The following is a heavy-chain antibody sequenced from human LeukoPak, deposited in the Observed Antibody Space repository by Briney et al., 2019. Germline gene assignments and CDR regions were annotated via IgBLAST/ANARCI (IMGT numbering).Heavy chain of an antibody. Sequence: ASVKVSCKASGYTFTSYGISWVLQAPGQGLEGVGWISAYNGNTNYAQKLQGRVTMTTDTSTSTAYMELRSLRSDDTAVYYCARPQTKVRTFDYFDYWGQGTLVTVSS. D-gene: IGHD1/OR15-1a*01. V-gene: IGHV1-18*01. CDR3: ARPQTKVRTFDYFDY. CDR2: ISAYNGNT. J-gene: IGHJ4*02. CDR1: GYTFTSYG.